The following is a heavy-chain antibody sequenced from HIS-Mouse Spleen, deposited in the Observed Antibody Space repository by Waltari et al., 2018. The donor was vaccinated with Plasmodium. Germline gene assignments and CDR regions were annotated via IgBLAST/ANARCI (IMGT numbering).Heavy chain of an antibody. CDR3: ARLVVVASKDSY. CDR2: INHSGST. CDR1: GGPFSCYY. Sequence: QVPLQQWCAGLLKPSETLSLTCAVYGGPFSCYYWSWIRQPPGKALEWIGEINHSGSTNYNPSLKSRVTISVDTSKNQFSLKLSSVTAADTAVYYCARLVVVASKDSYWGQGTLVTVSS. J-gene: IGHJ4*02. D-gene: IGHD2-15*01. V-gene: IGHV4-34*01.